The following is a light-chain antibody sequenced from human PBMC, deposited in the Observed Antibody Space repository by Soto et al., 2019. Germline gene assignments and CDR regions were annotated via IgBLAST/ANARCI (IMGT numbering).Light chain of an antibody. Sequence: DIQMTQSPSSLSASVGDRVTITCRASQGISNYLAWYQQKPGKVPKLLISAESTLQSGVPSRFSGSGSGTDFTLTISRLQPEDVATYYCQGYNSAPITFGQGTRLEIK. J-gene: IGKJ5*01. V-gene: IGKV1-27*01. CDR2: AES. CDR1: QGISNY. CDR3: QGYNSAPIT.